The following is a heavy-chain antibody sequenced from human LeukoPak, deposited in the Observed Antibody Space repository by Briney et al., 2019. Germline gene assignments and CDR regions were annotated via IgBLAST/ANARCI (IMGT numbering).Heavy chain of an antibody. J-gene: IGHJ5*02. CDR3: ARETAYYDILTGYSNWFDP. Sequence: GASVKVSCKASGYTFTGYYMHWVRQAPGQGLEWMGWINPNSGGTNYAQKFQGRVTMTRDASISTAYMELSRLRSDDTAVYYCARETAYYDILTGYSNWFDPWGQGTLVTVSS. V-gene: IGHV1-2*02. CDR2: INPNSGGT. CDR1: GYTFTGYY. D-gene: IGHD3-9*01.